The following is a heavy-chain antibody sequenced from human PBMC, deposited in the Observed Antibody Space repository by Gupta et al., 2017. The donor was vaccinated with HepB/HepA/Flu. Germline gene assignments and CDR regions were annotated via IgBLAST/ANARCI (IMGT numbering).Heavy chain of an antibody. D-gene: IGHD3-10*01. J-gene: IGHJ4*02. V-gene: IGHV4-39*01. Sequence: QLQLQESGPGLVKPSETLSLTCTVSGGSLSSSSYYWGWIRQPPGKGLEWIGSIYYSGSTYYNPSLKSRVTISVDTSKNQFSLKLGSVTAADTAVYYCARFWELLVVYWGQGTLVTVSS. CDR2: IYYSGST. CDR3: ARFWELLVVY. CDR1: GGSLSSSSYY.